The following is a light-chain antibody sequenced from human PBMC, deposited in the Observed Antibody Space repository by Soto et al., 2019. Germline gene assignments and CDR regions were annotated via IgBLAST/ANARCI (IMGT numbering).Light chain of an antibody. Sequence: EIVLTQSPATLSLSPGXRATLSCRASQSVSSYLAWYQQKPGQAPRLLIYDASNRATGIPARFSGSGPGTDFTLTISSLEPEDFAVYYCQQSSNWPWTFGQGTKVDIK. J-gene: IGKJ1*01. CDR3: QQSSNWPWT. CDR2: DAS. CDR1: QSVSSY. V-gene: IGKV3-11*01.